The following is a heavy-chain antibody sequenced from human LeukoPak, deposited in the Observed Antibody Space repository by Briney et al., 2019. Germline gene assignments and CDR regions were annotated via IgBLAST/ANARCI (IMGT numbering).Heavy chain of an antibody. CDR3: ARDVPSGGLNWFDP. CDR1: GGSISSSNYY. D-gene: IGHD2-15*01. CDR2: LYYSGST. V-gene: IGHV4-39*07. Sequence: SETLSLTCTVSGGSISSSNYYWAWIRQPPGKGLEWIGSLYYSGSTYYSPSLKSRVSISIDTSKNQFSLNLNSVTAADTAVYYCARDVPSGGLNWFDPWGQGTLVTVSS. J-gene: IGHJ5*02.